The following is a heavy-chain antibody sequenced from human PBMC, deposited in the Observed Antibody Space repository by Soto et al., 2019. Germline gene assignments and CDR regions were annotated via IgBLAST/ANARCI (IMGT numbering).Heavy chain of an antibody. D-gene: IGHD5-12*01. V-gene: IGHV3-15*07. CDR2: IKSKTDGGTT. CDR3: TTDMDPDIMATRPYYYYGMDV. Sequence: GGSLRLSCAASGFTFSNAWMNWVRQAPGKGLEWVGRIKSKTDGGTTDYAAPVKGRFTISRDDSKNTLYLQMNSLKTEDTAVYYCTTDMDPDIMATRPYYYYGMDVWGQGTTVTVSS. CDR1: GFTFSNAW. J-gene: IGHJ6*02.